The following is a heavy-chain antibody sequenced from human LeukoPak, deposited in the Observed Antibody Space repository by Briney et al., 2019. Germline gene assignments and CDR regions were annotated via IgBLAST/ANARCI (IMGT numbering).Heavy chain of an antibody. D-gene: IGHD3-22*01. Sequence: GGSLRLSCSASGFTFSRYAMHWVRQAPGKGLEYVSAISANGGSTYYADPVKGRFTISRDNSKHTLSLQMSSLRAEDTPVYYCVKDDSYYYDSGGYPTWGQGTMVTVSS. CDR3: VKDDSYYYDSGGYPT. V-gene: IGHV3-64D*06. CDR1: GFTFSRYA. J-gene: IGHJ3*01. CDR2: ISANGGST.